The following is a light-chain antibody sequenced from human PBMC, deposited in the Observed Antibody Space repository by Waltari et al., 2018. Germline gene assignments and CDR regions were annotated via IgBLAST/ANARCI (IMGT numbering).Light chain of an antibody. J-gene: IGLJ6*01. CDR1: SSDVGGYNY. CDR3: SSYAGSNNPNV. V-gene: IGLV2-8*01. Sequence: QSALTQPPSASGSPGQSVTISCTGTSSDVGGYNYVSWYQQHPGKAPKLMIDEVSKRPSGVPDRFSGSKSGNTASLTVSGLQAEDEADYYCSSYAGSNNPNVFGSGTKVTVI. CDR2: EVS.